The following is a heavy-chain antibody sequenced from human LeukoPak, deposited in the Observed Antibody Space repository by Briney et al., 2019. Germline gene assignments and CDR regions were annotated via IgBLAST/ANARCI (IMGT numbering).Heavy chain of an antibody. Sequence: SETLSLTCTVSGGSISSYYWSWIRQPPGKGLEWIGYIYYSGSTNYNPSLKSRVTISVDTSKNQFSLKLSSVTAADTAVYYCARYDRYSYGYGLGYWGQGTLVTVSS. D-gene: IGHD5-18*01. J-gene: IGHJ4*02. V-gene: IGHV4-59*12. CDR2: IYYSGST. CDR1: GGSISSYY. CDR3: ARYDRYSYGYGLGY.